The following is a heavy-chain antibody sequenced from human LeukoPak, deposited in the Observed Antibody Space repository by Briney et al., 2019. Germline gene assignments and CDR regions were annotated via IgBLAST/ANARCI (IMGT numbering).Heavy chain of an antibody. V-gene: IGHV4-61*02. D-gene: IGHD5-18*01. CDR3: ARVSYNGFDP. CDR1: GGSISSGSHY. Sequence: SETLSLTCTVSGGSISSGSHYWSWLRPPAGQGLEWIGRIYTSGSTNYNPSLKSRVTIAVDTSKNQFSLKLSSVTAADTAVYYCARVSYNGFDPWGQGTLVTVSS. CDR2: IYTSGST. J-gene: IGHJ5*02.